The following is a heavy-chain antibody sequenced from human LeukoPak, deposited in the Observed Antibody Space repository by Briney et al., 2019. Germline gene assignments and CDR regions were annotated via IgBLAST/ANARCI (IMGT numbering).Heavy chain of an antibody. CDR3: ATDYGDYEPIDY. CDR1: GVTLSNYA. J-gene: IGHJ4*02. Sequence: GGSLRLSRTASGVTLSNYAMHWVRRPPGRGLEWVAVISFDGTNKYYGDSVEGRFSVSRDNSKNTLYLQMNSLRPDDTAMYYCATDYGDYEPIDYWGQGTLVTVSS. V-gene: IGHV3-30*04. CDR2: ISFDGTNK. D-gene: IGHD4-17*01.